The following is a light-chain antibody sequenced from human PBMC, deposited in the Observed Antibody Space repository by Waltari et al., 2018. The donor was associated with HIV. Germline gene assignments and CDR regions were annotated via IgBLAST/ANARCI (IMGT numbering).Light chain of an antibody. J-gene: IGLJ1*01. CDR1: NIGNKS. V-gene: IGLV3-21*02. CDR3: QVCDSGSYHPGV. Sequence: SYVLTQPPSVSVGPGQTAGITCGGDNIGNKSGHWYQQKPGQAPVLVVFDDSDRPAGISWRFSGSNSGNTATLTVSRVEAGYEAAYYCQVCDSGSYHPGVFGTGTKVTVL. CDR2: DDS.